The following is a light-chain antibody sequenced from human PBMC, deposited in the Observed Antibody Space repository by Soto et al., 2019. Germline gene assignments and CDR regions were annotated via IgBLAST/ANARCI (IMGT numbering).Light chain of an antibody. CDR2: DAS. Sequence: EIVLTQSPATLSLSPGERATLSCRASQSISTYLAWYQQKPGQAPRLLIFDASNRATGIPGRFSGSGSGTDFTLVISSLEPEDFAVYYCQQRSDWPRTFCQGTKLEIK. J-gene: IGKJ2*01. CDR3: QQRSDWPRT. V-gene: IGKV3-11*01. CDR1: QSISTY.